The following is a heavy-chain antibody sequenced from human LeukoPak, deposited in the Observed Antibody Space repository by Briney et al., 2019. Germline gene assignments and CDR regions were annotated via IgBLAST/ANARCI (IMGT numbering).Heavy chain of an antibody. J-gene: IGHJ4*02. CDR3: AKDSNSGWYYFDY. Sequence: GGSLRLSCAASGFTFSSYAMSWVRQAPGKGLEWVSAISGSGGSTHYADSVKGRFTISRDNSKNTLYLQTNSLRAEDTAVYYCAKDSNSGWYYFDYWGQGTLVTVSS. D-gene: IGHD6-19*01. V-gene: IGHV3-23*01. CDR1: GFTFSSYA. CDR2: ISGSGGST.